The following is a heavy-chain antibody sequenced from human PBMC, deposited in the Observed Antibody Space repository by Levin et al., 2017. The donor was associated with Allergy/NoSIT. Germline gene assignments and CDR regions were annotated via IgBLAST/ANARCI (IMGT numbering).Heavy chain of an antibody. Sequence: SCAASGFPFRDYAMHWVRQAPGKGLKWVSLISYDGSYKNYADSVKGRFTIFRDDSKNTLYLQMNSLRPDETAVYYCARGGYFDSAGYVAGYWGQGALVTVSS. CDR2: ISYDGSYK. J-gene: IGHJ4*02. V-gene: IGHV3-30*03. CDR3: ARGGYFDSAGYVAGY. CDR1: GFPFRDYA. D-gene: IGHD3-9*01.